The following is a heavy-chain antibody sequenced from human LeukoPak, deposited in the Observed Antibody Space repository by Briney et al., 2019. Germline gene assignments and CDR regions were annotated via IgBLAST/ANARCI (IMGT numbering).Heavy chain of an antibody. CDR3: LRGVINY. CDR2: MNPNSGNT. CDR1: GGTFSSYA. V-gene: IGHV1-8*02. D-gene: IGHD3-10*01. Sequence: ASVKVSCKASGGTFSSYAISWVRQATGQGLEWMGWMNPNSGNTGYAQKFQGRVTMTRNTSISTAYMELSSLRSEDTAVYYCLRGVINYWGQGTLVTVSS. J-gene: IGHJ4*02.